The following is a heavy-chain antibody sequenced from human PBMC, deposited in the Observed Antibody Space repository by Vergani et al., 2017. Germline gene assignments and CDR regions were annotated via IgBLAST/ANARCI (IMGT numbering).Heavy chain of an antibody. CDR3: ARHDRKTYTATMGWYDY. D-gene: IGHD1-14*01. CDR2: IHTNGVI. Sequence: QVQLQESGPGLVKPSQTLSLTCTVSGGSFNSGSYYWSWLRQPAGKRLEWIGRIHTNGVIHYNPSLNSRATISVDTSRNQITLKLSSVTAADTAVDFCARHDRKTYTATMGWYDYWGQGILVTVSS. V-gene: IGHV4-61*02. J-gene: IGHJ4*02. CDR1: GGSFNSGSYY.